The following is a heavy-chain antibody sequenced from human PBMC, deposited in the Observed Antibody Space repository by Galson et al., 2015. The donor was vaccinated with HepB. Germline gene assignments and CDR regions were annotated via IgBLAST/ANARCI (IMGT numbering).Heavy chain of an antibody. V-gene: IGHV3-64*04. CDR1: GFTFSSYA. CDR2: ISSNGGST. CDR3: TTDQVDIVATSIDY. Sequence: SLRLSCAASGFTFSSYAMHWVRQAPGKGLEYVSAISSNGGSTYYADSVKGRFTISRDDSKNTLYLQMNSLKTEDTAVYYCTTDQVDIVATSIDYWGRGTLVTVSS. J-gene: IGHJ4*02. D-gene: IGHD5-12*01.